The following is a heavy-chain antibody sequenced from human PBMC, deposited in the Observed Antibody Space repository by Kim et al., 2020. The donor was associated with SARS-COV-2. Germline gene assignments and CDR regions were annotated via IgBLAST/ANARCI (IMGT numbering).Heavy chain of an antibody. CDR2: INHSGST. D-gene: IGHD2-8*02. CDR1: GGSFSGYY. Sequence: SETLSLTCAVYGGSFSGYYWSWIRQPPGKGLEWIGEINHSGSTNYNPSLKSRVTISVDTSKNQLSLKLSSMTAADTAGYYCARGTDGVGDIVIVVWSYY. CDR3: ARGTDGVGDIVIVVWSYY. V-gene: IGHV4-34*01. J-gene: IGHJ6*01.